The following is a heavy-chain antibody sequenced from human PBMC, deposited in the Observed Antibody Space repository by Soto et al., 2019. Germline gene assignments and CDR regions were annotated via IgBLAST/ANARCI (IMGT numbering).Heavy chain of an antibody. V-gene: IGHV1-69*02. D-gene: IGHD3-10*01. CDR2: IIPILGIA. J-gene: IGHJ3*02. CDR3: GGGSGAVGASRDDAFDI. CDR1: GGTFSSYT. Sequence: QVQLVQSGAEVKKPGSSVKVSCKASGGTFSSYTISWVRQAPGQGLEWMGRIIPILGIANYAQKFQGRVKITGEKSPNTGYMGVRSPGFEGPAVYYRGGGSGAVGASRDDAFDIWGQGTMVTVSS.